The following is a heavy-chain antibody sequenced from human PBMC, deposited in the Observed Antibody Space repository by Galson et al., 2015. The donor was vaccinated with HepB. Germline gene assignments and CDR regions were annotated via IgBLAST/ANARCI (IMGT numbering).Heavy chain of an antibody. J-gene: IGHJ4*02. D-gene: IGHD3-3*01. CDR1: ELVFGDYW. V-gene: IGHV3-7*03. CDR2: IRPDGSEK. CDR3: VKAPTKILGAD. Sequence: SLRLSCADSELVFGDYWMSWVRQALGKGLEWVANIRPDGSEKYYADSVKGRFTISRDNAKNSHYLEMNSLRAGDTAVYYCVKAPTKILGADWCQGTLVTVSS.